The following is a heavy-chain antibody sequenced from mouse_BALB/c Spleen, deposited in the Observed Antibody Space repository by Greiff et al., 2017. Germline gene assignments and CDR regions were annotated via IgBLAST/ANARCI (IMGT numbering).Heavy chain of an antibody. D-gene: IGHD2-14*01. Sequence: EVKLQQSGAELVKPGASVKLSCTASGFNIKDTYMHWVKQRPEQGLEWIGRIDPANGNTKYDPKFQGKATITADTSSNTAYLQLSSLTSEDTAVYYCARSVYYRYDGYFDVWGAGTTVTVSS. V-gene: IGHV14-3*02. CDR1: GFNIKDTY. CDR2: IDPANGNT. J-gene: IGHJ1*01. CDR3: ARSVYYRYDGYFDV.